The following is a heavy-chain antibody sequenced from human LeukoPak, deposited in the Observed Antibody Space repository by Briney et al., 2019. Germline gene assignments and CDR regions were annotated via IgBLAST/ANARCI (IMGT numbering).Heavy chain of an antibody. CDR2: ISYDGSNK. V-gene: IGHV3-30*14. CDR3: ARDMPHYYDSSGFDY. CDR1: GFTFSSYA. D-gene: IGHD3-22*01. J-gene: IGHJ4*02. Sequence: PGGSLRLSCAASGFTFSSYAMHWVRQAPGKGLEWVAVISYDGSNKYYADSVKGRFTISRDNSKSTLYLQMNSLRAEDTAVYYCARDMPHYYDSSGFDYWGQGTLVTVSS.